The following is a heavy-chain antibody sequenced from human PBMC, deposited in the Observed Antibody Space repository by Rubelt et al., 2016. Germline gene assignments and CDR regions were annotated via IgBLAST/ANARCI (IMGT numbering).Heavy chain of an antibody. J-gene: IGHJ4*02. CDR1: GDSITSSSSY. CDR3: AREIWGYGTFDY. CDR2: VYYSGRT. Sequence: QLQLQESGPGLVKPSETLSLNCSVSGDSITSSSSYWGWIRQPPGKGLEWIGTVYYSGRTYYNPSLKGRVTISVDTSKNQVSLKVDSVTAADTAFYYCAREIWGYGTFDYWGQGTLVTVSS. D-gene: IGHD5-18*01. V-gene: IGHV4-39*07.